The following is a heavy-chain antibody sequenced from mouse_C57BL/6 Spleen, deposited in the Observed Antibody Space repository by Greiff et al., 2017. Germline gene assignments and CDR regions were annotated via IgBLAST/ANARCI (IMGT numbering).Heavy chain of an antibody. CDR1: GYTFTSYW. CDR3: AYGAAQAPFAY. J-gene: IGHJ3*01. CDR2: IDPSDSYT. V-gene: IGHV1-69*01. Sequence: QVQLQQPGAELVMPGASVKLSCKASGYTFTSYWMHWVKQRPGQGLEWIGEIDPSDSYTNYNQKFKGKSTLTVDKSSSTAYMQLSSLTSEDSAVYYGAYGAAQAPFAYWGQGTLVTVSA. D-gene: IGHD3-2*02.